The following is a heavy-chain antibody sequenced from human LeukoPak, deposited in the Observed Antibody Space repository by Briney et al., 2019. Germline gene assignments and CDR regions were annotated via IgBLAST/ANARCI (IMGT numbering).Heavy chain of an antibody. J-gene: IGHJ5*02. CDR3: ARRLTQYDCFDP. CDR1: GDSVSSNSIT. Sequence: SQTLSLTCAISGDSVSSNSITWNWIRQSPSRGLEWLGRTYYRSTWYNDYAVAVRGRITVNPDTSKNQFSLHLNSVTPEDTAVYYCARRLTQYDCFDPWGQGILVTVSS. CDR2: TYYRSTWYN. V-gene: IGHV6-1*01. D-gene: IGHD2-2*01.